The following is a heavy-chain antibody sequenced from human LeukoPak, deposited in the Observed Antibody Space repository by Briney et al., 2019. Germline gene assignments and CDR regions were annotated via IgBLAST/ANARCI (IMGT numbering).Heavy chain of an antibody. CDR3: ARDRFSGDYFDF. Sequence: PGGSLRLSCAASRFTFSTSIMNWVRQAPGKGLEWVSSISSSSTYIYYADSVKGRFTISRDNAKNSLYLQMNSLRAEDTAVYYCARDRFSGDYFDFWGQGTLVTVSS. CDR2: ISSSSTYI. J-gene: IGHJ4*02. D-gene: IGHD2-8*02. V-gene: IGHV3-21*01. CDR1: RFTFSTSI.